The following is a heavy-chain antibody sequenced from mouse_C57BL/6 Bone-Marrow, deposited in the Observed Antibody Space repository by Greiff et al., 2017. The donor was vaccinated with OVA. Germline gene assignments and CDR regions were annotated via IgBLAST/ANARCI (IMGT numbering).Heavy chain of an antibody. CDR2: IWSGGST. CDR3: AKNGGTTVVAYWYFDV. CDR1: GFSLTSYG. D-gene: IGHD1-1*01. Sequence: VQLQQSGPGLVQPSQSLSITCTVSGFSLTSYGVHWVRQPPGKGLEWLGVIWSGGSTDYNAAFISRLSISKDNSKSQVFFKMNSLQADDTAIYYCAKNGGTTVVAYWYFDVWGTGTTVTVSS. V-gene: IGHV2-4*01. J-gene: IGHJ1*03.